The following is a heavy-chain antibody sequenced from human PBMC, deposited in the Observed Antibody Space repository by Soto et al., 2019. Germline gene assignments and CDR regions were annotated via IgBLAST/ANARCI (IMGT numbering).Heavy chain of an antibody. CDR2: ISYDGSNK. D-gene: IGHD5-12*01. V-gene: IGHV3-30-3*01. Sequence: SGGSLRLSCAASGFTFISYAMHWGRQAPGKGLEWVAVISYDGSNKYYADSVKGRFTISRDNSKNTLYLQMNSLRAEDTAVYYCARWLQSRQPHYFDYWGQGTLVTVSS. J-gene: IGHJ4*02. CDR3: ARWLQSRQPHYFDY. CDR1: GFTFISYA.